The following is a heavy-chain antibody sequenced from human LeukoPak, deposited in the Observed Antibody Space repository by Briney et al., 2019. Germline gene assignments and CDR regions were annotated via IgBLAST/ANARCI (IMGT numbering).Heavy chain of an antibody. CDR3: AKDYYGSGTHFDY. D-gene: IGHD3-10*01. J-gene: IGHJ4*02. CDR2: IYSGGST. V-gene: IGHV3-66*01. CDR1: GFTVSSNY. Sequence: GGSLRLSCAASGFTVSSNYMSWVRQAPGKGLEWVSVIYSGGSTYYADSVKGRFTISRDNSNNTLYLQMNSLRAEDTAVYYCAKDYYGSGTHFDYWGQGTLVTVSS.